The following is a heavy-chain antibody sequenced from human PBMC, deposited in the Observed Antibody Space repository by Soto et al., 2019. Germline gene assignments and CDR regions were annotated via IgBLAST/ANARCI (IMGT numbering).Heavy chain of an antibody. CDR3: AGVSSSIEVVPDYGMDA. CDR2: ISGKNGNT. CDR1: GYTFISHG. J-gene: IGHJ6*02. V-gene: IGHV1-18*04. D-gene: IGHD2-15*01. Sequence: QVQLVQSGVEVKKPGASVKVSCKASGYTFISHGISWVRQAPGQGLEWMGWISGKNGNTNYAQKLQGRVTLTTDTSTRTAYMELRSLRSDDTPVYYCAGVSSSIEVVPDYGMDAWGQGTTVTVSS.